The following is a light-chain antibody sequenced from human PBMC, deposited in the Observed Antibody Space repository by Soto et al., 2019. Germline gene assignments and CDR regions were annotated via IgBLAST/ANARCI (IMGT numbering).Light chain of an antibody. CDR1: QSVNNR. J-gene: IGKJ1*01. Sequence: IQMTQSPSTLSASEGDRVIITGRPSQSVNNRLPWYQQRPGKAPKLLIYLASTLESGVPARFSGSGSGTEFTLTFSGLQPDDSGTYYWQYYKESPWTLGQGTKVEIK. V-gene: IGKV1-5*03. CDR3: QYYKESPWT. CDR2: LAS.